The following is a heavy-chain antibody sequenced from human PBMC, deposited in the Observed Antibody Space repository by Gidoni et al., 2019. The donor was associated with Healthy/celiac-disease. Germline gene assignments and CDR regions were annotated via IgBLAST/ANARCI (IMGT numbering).Heavy chain of an antibody. J-gene: IGHJ4*02. V-gene: IGHV3-53*01. CDR2: IYSGGST. Sequence: EVQLVESGGGVIQPGGSLRLSCAASGCTVSSNYMSWVRQAPGKGLEWVSVIYSGGSTYYADSVKGRFTISRDNSKNTLYLQMNSLRAEDTAVYYCARALSSAEPILDYWGQGTLVTVSS. CDR3: ARALSSAEPILDY. D-gene: IGHD1-26*01. CDR1: GCTVSSNY.